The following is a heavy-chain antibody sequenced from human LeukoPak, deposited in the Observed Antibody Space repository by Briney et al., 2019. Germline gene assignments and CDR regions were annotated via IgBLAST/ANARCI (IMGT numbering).Heavy chain of an antibody. D-gene: IGHD2-2*02. CDR3: ARHQGGLLGYCSSTSCYRGLYYFDY. J-gene: IGHJ4*02. CDR1: GGSISSSSYY. V-gene: IGHV4-39*01. Sequence: PSETLSLTCTVSGGSISSSSYYWGWIRQPPGKGLEWIGSIYYSGSTYYNPSLKSRVTISVDTSKNQFSLKLSSVTAADTAVYYCARHQGGLLGYCSSTSCYRGLYYFDYWGQGTLVTVSS. CDR2: IYYSGST.